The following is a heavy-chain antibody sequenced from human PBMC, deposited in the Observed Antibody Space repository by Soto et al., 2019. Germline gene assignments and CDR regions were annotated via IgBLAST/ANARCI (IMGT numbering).Heavy chain of an antibody. D-gene: IGHD2-2*01. CDR2: IYYSGST. CDR3: ARSHTYCSSTSCYWGYYYYDMDV. J-gene: IGHJ6*03. Sequence: SETLSLTCTVSGGSISSGGYYWSWIRQHPGKGLEWIGYIYYSGSTYYNPSLKSRVTISVDTSKNQFSLKLSSVTAADTAVYYCARSHTYCSSTSCYWGYYYYDMDVWGKGTTVTVSS. CDR1: GGSISSGGYY. V-gene: IGHV4-31*03.